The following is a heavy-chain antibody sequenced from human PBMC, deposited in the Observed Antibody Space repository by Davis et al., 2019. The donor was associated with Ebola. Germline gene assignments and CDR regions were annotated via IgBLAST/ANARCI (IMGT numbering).Heavy chain of an antibody. D-gene: IGHD3-10*01. V-gene: IGHV1-18*04. CDR3: ARYYYGSGSYYPFFDY. Sequence: ASVKVSCKASGYTFTSYGISWVRQAPGQGLEWMGWISAYNGNTNYAQKLQGRVTMTTDTSTSTAYMELRSLRSDDTAVYYCARYYYGSGSYYPFFDYWGQGTLVTVSS. CDR1: GYTFTSYG. CDR2: ISAYNGNT. J-gene: IGHJ4*02.